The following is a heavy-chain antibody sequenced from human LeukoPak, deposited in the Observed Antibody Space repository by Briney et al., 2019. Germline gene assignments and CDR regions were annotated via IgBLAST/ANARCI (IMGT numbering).Heavy chain of an antibody. CDR3: ARERFLDGDYVFDY. CDR2: ISYDGKNR. D-gene: IGHD4-17*01. J-gene: IGHJ4*02. Sequence: GGSLRLSCAVSGFTFRDYGMHWVRQAPGKGLEWVAGISYDGKNRYYADSVKGRFTISRDNSKNTLFLQMNSLRAEDTAVYYCARERFLDGDYVFDYWGQGTLVTVSS. CDR1: GFTFRDYG. V-gene: IGHV3-30*04.